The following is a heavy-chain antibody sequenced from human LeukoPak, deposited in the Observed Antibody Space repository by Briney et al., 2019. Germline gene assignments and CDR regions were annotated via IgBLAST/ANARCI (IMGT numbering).Heavy chain of an antibody. D-gene: IGHD6-19*01. Sequence: GGSLRLSCAASGFTFSNAWMSWVRQAPGKGLEWVGRIKSKTDGGTTDYAAPVKGRFTISRDDSKNTLYLQMNSLKTEDTAVYYCARHQGSGWSSGLDYWGQGTLVTVSS. CDR1: GFTFSNAW. CDR3: ARHQGSGWSSGLDY. V-gene: IGHV3-15*01. J-gene: IGHJ4*02. CDR2: IKSKTDGGTT.